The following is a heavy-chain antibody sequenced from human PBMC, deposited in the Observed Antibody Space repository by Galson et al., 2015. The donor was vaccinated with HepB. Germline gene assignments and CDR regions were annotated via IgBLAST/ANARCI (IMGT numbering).Heavy chain of an antibody. V-gene: IGHV3-64D*06. J-gene: IGHJ6*02. Sequence: SLRLSCAASGFTFSSYAMHWVRQAPGKGLEYVSAISSNGGSTYYADSVKGRFTISRDNSKNTLYLQMSSLRAEDTAVYYCVKDGGKSITIFGVVITQTYYYYGMDVWGQGTTVTVSS. CDR2: ISSNGGST. D-gene: IGHD3-3*01. CDR1: GFTFSSYA. CDR3: VKDGGKSITIFGVVITQTYYYYGMDV.